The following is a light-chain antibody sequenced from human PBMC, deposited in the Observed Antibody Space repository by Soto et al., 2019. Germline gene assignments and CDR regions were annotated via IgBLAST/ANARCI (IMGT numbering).Light chain of an antibody. CDR1: QSISSY. CDR3: QQSYSTPPT. V-gene: IGKV1-39*01. CDR2: AAS. Sequence: DIQITQSPSSLSSSVGERVAITCRAIQSISSYLNWYQQKPGKAPKLLIYAASSLQSGVPSRFSGSGSGTDFTLTISSLQPEDFATYYCQQSYSTPPTFGQGTKVDIK. J-gene: IGKJ1*01.